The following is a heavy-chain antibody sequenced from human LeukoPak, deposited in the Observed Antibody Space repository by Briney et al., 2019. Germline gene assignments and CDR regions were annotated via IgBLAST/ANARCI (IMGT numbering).Heavy chain of an antibody. CDR2: IYDSGST. J-gene: IGHJ4*02. CDR3: ARVIGTLYRCFDS. D-gene: IGHD2-8*02. Sequence: SETLSLTCPVSAGSMSSSSWGCCGRQPPRKGLEWIGEIYDSGSTSCNPSLKSRVTISVDKSKNQFSLKVSSVTAADTAMYYCARVIGTLYRCFDSWGQGILVTVSS. V-gene: IGHV4-4*02. CDR1: AGSMSSSSW.